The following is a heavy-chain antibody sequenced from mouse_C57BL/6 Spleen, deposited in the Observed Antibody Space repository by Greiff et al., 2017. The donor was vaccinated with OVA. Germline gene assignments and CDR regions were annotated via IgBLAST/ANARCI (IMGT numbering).Heavy chain of an antibody. V-gene: IGHV1-82*01. Sequence: VQLQQSGPELVKPGASVKISCTASGYAFSSSWMNWVKQRPGKGLEWIGRIYPGDGDTNYNGKFTGKATLTADKSSSTAYMQLSNLTSEDAAVYVSARDYGRDYYGRDYWGQGTSVTVSS. D-gene: IGHD1-1*01. CDR3: ARDYGRDYYGRDY. CDR2: IYPGDGDT. CDR1: GYAFSSSW. J-gene: IGHJ4*01.